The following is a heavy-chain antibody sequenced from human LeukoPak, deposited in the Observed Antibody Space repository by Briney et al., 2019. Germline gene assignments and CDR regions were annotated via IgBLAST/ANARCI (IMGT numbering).Heavy chain of an antibody. CDR3: ARDCGGDCGDAFDI. D-gene: IGHD2-21*02. CDR2: INHSGST. V-gene: IGHV4-34*01. J-gene: IGHJ3*02. Sequence: SETLSLTCAVYGGSFSGYYWSWIRQPPGKGLEWIGEINHSGSTNSNPSLKSRVTISVDTSKNQFSLKLSSVTAADTAVYYCARDCGGDCGDAFDIWGQGTMVTVSS. CDR1: GGSFSGYY.